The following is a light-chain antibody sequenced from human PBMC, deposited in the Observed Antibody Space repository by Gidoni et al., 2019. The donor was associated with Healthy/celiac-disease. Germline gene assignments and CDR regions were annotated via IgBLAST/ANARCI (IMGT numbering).Light chain of an antibody. Sequence: DIQMTQSPSSLSASVGDRVTITCQSSQDISNYLNWYQQQPGKAPKLLLYDASNLETGVPSRISGSGSGTDFTFMISSLQPEDIATYYCQQYDNRLITFGQGTRLEIK. V-gene: IGKV1-33*01. CDR2: DAS. CDR1: QDISNY. CDR3: QQYDNRLIT. J-gene: IGKJ5*01.